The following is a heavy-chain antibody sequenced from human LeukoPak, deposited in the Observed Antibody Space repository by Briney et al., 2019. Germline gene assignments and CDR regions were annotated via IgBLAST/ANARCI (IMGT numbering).Heavy chain of an antibody. D-gene: IGHD3-22*01. CDR1: GSLYSNYD. V-gene: IGHV3-48*02. CDR3: VRGYYDSSGYYGSGY. CDR2: ITTSSSPI. J-gene: IGHJ4*02. Sequence: QPGGSLRLSCVTSGSLYSNYDMIWVRHAPGKGLAWGSYITTSSSPIYYAGSVKGRFTISRDNARDSLYLQMNSLRDEDTAVYFCVRGYYDSSGYYGSGYWGQGTLVTVSS.